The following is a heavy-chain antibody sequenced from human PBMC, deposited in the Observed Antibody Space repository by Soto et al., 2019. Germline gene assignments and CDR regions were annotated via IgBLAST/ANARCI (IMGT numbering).Heavy chain of an antibody. Sequence: PSETLSLTCTVSGGSISSGDYCWSWIRQPPGKGLEWIGYIYYSGSTYYNPSLKSRVTISVDTSKNQLSLKLTSMTAADTAVYYCARDMHDGFTHYFEPWGQGTLVTVSS. CDR3: ARDMHDGFTHYFEP. D-gene: IGHD1-26*01. CDR2: IYYSGST. J-gene: IGHJ5*02. CDR1: GGSISSGDYC. V-gene: IGHV4-30-4*02.